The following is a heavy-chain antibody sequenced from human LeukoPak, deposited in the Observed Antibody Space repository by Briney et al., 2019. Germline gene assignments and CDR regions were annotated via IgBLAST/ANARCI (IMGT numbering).Heavy chain of an antibody. CDR2: IGISGDT. J-gene: IGHJ4*02. D-gene: IGHD6-19*01. CDR3: ARGGIPVSGIDEIDY. Sequence: GGSLRLSCAASGFTLRSYDTHWVRQVTGKGLEWVSAIGISGDTYYPGSVKGRFTISRENAKNSFYLQMNSLTAGDTAVYYCARGGIPVSGIDEIDYWGQGTLVTVSS. V-gene: IGHV3-13*01. CDR1: GFTLRSYD.